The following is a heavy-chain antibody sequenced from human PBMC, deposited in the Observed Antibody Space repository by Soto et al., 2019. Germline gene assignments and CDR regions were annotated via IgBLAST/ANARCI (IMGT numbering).Heavy chain of an antibody. CDR2: IYYSGRT. Sequence: QVQLQESGPGRVKPSETLSLTCSVSGGSISGYYWSYIRQPPGKGLEWIGYIYYSGRTNYNPSLQSRVTISVVTSKNQFSLKLTSVTAADTAVYYCARHRDCSCGTCYSGEFDPWGQGTLVTVSS. CDR1: GGSISGYY. J-gene: IGHJ5*02. CDR3: ARHRDCSCGTCYSGEFDP. V-gene: IGHV4-59*08. D-gene: IGHD2-15*01.